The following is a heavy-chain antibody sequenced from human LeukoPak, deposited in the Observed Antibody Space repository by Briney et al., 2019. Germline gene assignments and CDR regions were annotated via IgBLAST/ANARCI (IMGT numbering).Heavy chain of an antibody. V-gene: IGHV1-69*06. Sequence: SVKVSCKASGYTFTNYAMNWVRQAPGQGLEWMGGIIPIFGTANYAQKFQGRVTITADKSTSTAYMELSSLRSEDTAVYYCAREPGYYDSSGEWGQGTLVTVSS. CDR3: AREPGYYDSSGE. D-gene: IGHD3-22*01. CDR1: GYTFTNYA. J-gene: IGHJ4*02. CDR2: IIPIFGTA.